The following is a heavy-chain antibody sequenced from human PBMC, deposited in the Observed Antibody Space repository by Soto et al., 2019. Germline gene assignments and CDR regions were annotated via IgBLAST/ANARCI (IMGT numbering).Heavy chain of an antibody. CDR1: GDSVSSNSAA. D-gene: IGHD3-3*01. J-gene: IGHJ5*02. Sequence: SQTLSLTCAISGDSVSSNSAAWNWIRQSPSRGLEWLGRTYYRSEWYNDYAVSVKSRITINPDTSKNQFSLQLNSVTPEDTAVYYCARGNRRVTIFGVVPNWFDPWGQGTLVTVSS. CDR2: TYYRSEWYN. CDR3: ARGNRRVTIFGVVPNWFDP. V-gene: IGHV6-1*01.